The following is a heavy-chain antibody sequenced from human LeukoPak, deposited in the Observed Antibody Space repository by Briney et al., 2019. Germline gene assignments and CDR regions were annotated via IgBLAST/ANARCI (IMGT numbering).Heavy chain of an antibody. CDR3: TRVFSGSDY. J-gene: IGHJ4*02. CDR2: ISSGSGHI. V-gene: IGHV3-21*01. CDR1: GFAFSAYS. Sequence: GGSLRLSCAASGFAFSAYSMNWARQAPGKGLEWVSFISSGSGHIYYADSLQGRFTISRDNAKNPLYLQMNSLRAEDTAIYYCTRVFSGSDYWGQGTPVTVSS. D-gene: IGHD2-15*01.